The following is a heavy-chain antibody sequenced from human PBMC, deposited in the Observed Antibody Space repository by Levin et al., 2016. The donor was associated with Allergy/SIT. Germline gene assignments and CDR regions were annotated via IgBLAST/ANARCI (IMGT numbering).Heavy chain of an antibody. V-gene: IGHV3-21*01. D-gene: IGHD5-18*01. J-gene: IGHJ6*02. Sequence: WIRQPPGKGLEWVSSISSSSSYIYYADSVKGRFTISRDNAKNSLYLQMNSLRAEDTAVYYCARDYPSSQWIQLWLPLYYYYGMDVWGQGTTVTVSS. CDR3: ARDYPSSQWIQLWLPLYYYYGMDV. CDR2: ISSSSSYI.